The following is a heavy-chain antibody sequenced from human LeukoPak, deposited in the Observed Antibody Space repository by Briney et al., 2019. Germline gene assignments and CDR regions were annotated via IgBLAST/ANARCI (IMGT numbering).Heavy chain of an antibody. J-gene: IGHJ4*02. CDR3: AIAGYCSGGSCYGSDY. Sequence: PGGSLRLSCAASGFTFSSYGMHWVRQAPGKGLEWVAAIWYDGSIQYYADSVKGRFTISRDNSKNTLYLQMDSLRAEDTAVYYCAIAGYCSGGSCYGSDYWGQGTLVSVSS. D-gene: IGHD2-15*01. CDR2: IWYDGSIQ. V-gene: IGHV3-33*01. CDR1: GFTFSSYG.